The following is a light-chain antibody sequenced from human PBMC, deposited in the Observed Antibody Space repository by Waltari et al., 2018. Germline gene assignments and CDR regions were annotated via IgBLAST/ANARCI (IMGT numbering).Light chain of an antibody. Sequence: DIQMTQSPSSLSASVGDRVTITCRASQGITNYFAWYQQKPGKVPKALIFAASTLQSGVPSRFSASGSGTDFTLTVSSLQPEDVATYYCQQYSSAPITFGQGTRLEIK. CDR3: QQYSSAPIT. V-gene: IGKV1-27*01. CDR1: QGITNY. CDR2: AAS. J-gene: IGKJ5*01.